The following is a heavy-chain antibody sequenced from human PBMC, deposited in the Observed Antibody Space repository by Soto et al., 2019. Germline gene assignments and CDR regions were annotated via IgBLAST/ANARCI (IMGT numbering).Heavy chain of an antibody. V-gene: IGHV1-18*01. J-gene: IGHJ4*02. CDR3: ERGRNAIDY. CDR1: GYTFTRYG. CDR2: ISAYNGNT. D-gene: IGHD1-1*01. Sequence: QVQLVQAGAEVKKPGASVKVSCKASGYTFTRYGISWVRQAPGQGREWMGWISAYNGNTNYAQKLQGRVTITTDTSTSTAEMERRSLRSDDAYVYDCERGRNAIDYWGQGTLVTGSS.